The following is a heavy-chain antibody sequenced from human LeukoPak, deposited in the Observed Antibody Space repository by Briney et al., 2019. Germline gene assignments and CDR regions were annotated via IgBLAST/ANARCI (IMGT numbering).Heavy chain of an antibody. CDR2: TYHSGNT. CDR3: ARRRQWLDFDY. D-gene: IGHD6-19*01. Sequence: SETLSLTCTVSGGSMRNYYWSWIRQPPGKGLEWIGYTYHSGNTDYNPSLKSRVTISVDTSKNQFSLKLTPVTAADTAVYYSARRRQWLDFDYWGQGTLVTVSS. J-gene: IGHJ4*02. CDR1: GGSMRNYY. V-gene: IGHV4-59*08.